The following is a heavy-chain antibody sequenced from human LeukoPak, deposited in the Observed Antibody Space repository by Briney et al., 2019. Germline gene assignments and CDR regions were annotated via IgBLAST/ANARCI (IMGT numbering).Heavy chain of an antibody. CDR1: GGSISGTYY. D-gene: IGHD3-22*01. CDR3: ARALYYYDSSPVGY. V-gene: IGHV4-61*01. Sequence: PSETLSLTCTVSGGSISGTYYWSWIRQPPGKGLEWIGYIYYTGTTDSNPSLKSRVTISVDTSKNQFSLKLSSVTAADTAVYYCARALYYYDSSPVGYWGQGTLVTVSS. J-gene: IGHJ4*02. CDR2: IYYTGTT.